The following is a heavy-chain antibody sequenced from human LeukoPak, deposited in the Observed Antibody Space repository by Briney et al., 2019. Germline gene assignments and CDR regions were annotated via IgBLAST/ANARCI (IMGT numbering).Heavy chain of an antibody. CDR2: IRQDGSEK. Sequence: GGSLRLSCVASGFIIGSYWMSWVRQAPGKGLEWVANIRQDGSEKYYVDSVKGRLTISRDHAKNSLYLQMNNLTAADTAIYYCARAGYYGDDAFDLWGQGTRVTVSS. CDR3: ARAGYYGDDAFDL. V-gene: IGHV3-7*01. D-gene: IGHD2/OR15-2a*01. J-gene: IGHJ3*01. CDR1: GFIIGSYW.